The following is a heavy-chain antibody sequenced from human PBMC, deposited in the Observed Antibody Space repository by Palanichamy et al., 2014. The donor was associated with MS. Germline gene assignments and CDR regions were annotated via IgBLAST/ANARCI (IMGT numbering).Heavy chain of an antibody. CDR1: GGSISSYY. CDR2: IYYSGST. V-gene: IGHV4-59*01. D-gene: IGHD3-22*01. CDR3: ARGGRYSGGYYLWYFDF. Sequence: VQLQESGPGLVKPSETLSLTCTVSGGSISSYYWSWIRXPPGKGLEWIGYIYYSGSTNYNPSLKSRVTISVDTSKNQFSLKLSSVTAADTAVYYCARGGRYSGGYYLWYFDFWGQGTLVTVSS. J-gene: IGHJ4*02.